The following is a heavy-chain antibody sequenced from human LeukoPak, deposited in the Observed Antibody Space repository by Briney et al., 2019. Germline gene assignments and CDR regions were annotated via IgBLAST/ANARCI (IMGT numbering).Heavy chain of an antibody. Sequence: GGSLRLSCAASGFTFSSYAMHWVRQAPGKGLEWVAVISYDGSNKYYADSVKGRFTISRDNSKNTLYLQMNSLRAEDTAVYYCAKESVAVAGDDYWGQGTLVTVSS. D-gene: IGHD6-19*01. CDR3: AKESVAVAGDDY. V-gene: IGHV3-30-3*01. J-gene: IGHJ4*02. CDR2: ISYDGSNK. CDR1: GFTFSSYA.